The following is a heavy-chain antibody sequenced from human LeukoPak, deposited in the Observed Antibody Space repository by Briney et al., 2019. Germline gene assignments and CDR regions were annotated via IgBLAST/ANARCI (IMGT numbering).Heavy chain of an antibody. Sequence: GASVKVSCKASGYTFTGYYMHWVRQAPGQGLEWMGWINPNSGGTNYAQKFQGRVTMTRDTSTSTAYMELIRLRSRDTAVYFCARGSSKYVFGYYMDVWGKGTTIIVSS. J-gene: IGHJ6*03. D-gene: IGHD4-11*01. CDR2: INPNSGGT. CDR1: GYTFTGYY. CDR3: ARGSSKYVFGYYMDV. V-gene: IGHV1-2*02.